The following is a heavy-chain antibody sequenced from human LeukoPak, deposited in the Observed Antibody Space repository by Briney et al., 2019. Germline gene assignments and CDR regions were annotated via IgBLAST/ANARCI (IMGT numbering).Heavy chain of an antibody. D-gene: IGHD3-9*01. V-gene: IGHV3-23*01. J-gene: IGHJ4*02. CDR2: VSGRDTST. CDR3: AKWGDYDVLTGYYDSDY. CDR1: GFTFSSYA. Sequence: GGSLRLSCAASGFTFSSYAMNWVRQAPGKGLEWVSAVSGRDTSTYYADSVKGRFTISRDNSKNTLYLQMNSLRAEDTAIYYCAKWGDYDVLTGYYDSDYWGQGTLVTVSS.